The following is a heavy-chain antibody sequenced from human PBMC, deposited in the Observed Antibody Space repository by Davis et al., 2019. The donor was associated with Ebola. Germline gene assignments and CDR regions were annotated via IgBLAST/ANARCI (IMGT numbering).Heavy chain of an antibody. CDR1: GFTFSSYA. CDR3: AKDGGDSGIRFDS. D-gene: IGHD3-10*01. V-gene: IGHV3-7*01. Sequence: GESLKISCAASGFTFSSYAIHWVRQAPGKGLEWVAAIKHDGSTKYYLDSVKGRFTISRDSAKNSLFLQMNNLRAEDTAVYYCAKDGGDSGIRFDSWGQGTLVTVSS. CDR2: IKHDGSTK. J-gene: IGHJ4*02.